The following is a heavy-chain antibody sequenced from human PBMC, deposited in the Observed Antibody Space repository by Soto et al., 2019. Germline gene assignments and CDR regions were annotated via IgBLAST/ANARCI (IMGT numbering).Heavy chain of an antibody. D-gene: IGHD6-19*01. V-gene: IGHV3-30*18. J-gene: IGHJ6*02. Sequence: QVQLVQSGGGVVQPGSFLRLSCATSGFTFSYYGLHWVRQAPGRGLECVAVISYDGRKKNYVDSVKGRFTVSRDKSTNTLYLQMTDLRPEDTAVYFCAKSRIASSETYGMDVWGPGTTVTVSS. CDR3: AKSRIASSETYGMDV. CDR1: GFTFSYYG. CDR2: ISYDGRKK.